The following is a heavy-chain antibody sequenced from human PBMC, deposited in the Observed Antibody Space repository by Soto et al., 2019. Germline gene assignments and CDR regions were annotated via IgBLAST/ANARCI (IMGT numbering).Heavy chain of an antibody. CDR2: ISGSGGST. CDR3: AKDLGYYDSSGYYFVGFH. J-gene: IGHJ4*02. Sequence: GGSLRLSCAASGFTFSSYAMSWVRQAPGKGLGWVSAISGSGGSTYYADSVKGRFTISRDNSKNTLYLQMNSLRAEDTAVYYCAKDLGYYDSSGYYFVGFHWGQGTLVTVSS. V-gene: IGHV3-23*01. D-gene: IGHD3-22*01. CDR1: GFTFSSYA.